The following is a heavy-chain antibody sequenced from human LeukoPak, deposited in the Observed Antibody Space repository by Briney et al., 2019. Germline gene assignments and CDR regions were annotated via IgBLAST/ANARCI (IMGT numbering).Heavy chain of an antibody. CDR2: IYTRGST. Sequence: SETLSLTCTVSGGSISSYYWSWIRQPSGKGLEWIGYIYTRGSTNYNPSLKSRVTISVDTSKNQFSLKLSSVAAADTAAYYCASVAYGAFDYWGQGTLVTVSS. J-gene: IGHJ4*02. V-gene: IGHV4-4*09. CDR1: GGSISSYY. D-gene: IGHD4/OR15-4a*01. CDR3: ASVAYGAFDY.